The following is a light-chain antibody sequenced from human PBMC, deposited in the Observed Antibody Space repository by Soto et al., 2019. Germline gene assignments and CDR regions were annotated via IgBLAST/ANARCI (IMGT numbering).Light chain of an antibody. CDR2: GAS. CDR1: QSVSSSY. V-gene: IGKV3-20*01. Sequence: IVLSQNPGTLSLSPGERATLSCRASQSVSSSYLAWYQQKPGQAPRLLIFGASSRATGIPDRFSGSGSGTDFTLTISRLEPEDFAVYYCQQYGNSPRTFGQGTKVDIK. J-gene: IGKJ1*01. CDR3: QQYGNSPRT.